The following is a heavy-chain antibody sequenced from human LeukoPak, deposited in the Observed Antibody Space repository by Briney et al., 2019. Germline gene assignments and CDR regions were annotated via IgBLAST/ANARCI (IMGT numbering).Heavy chain of an antibody. CDR2: ISSSGSTI. J-gene: IGHJ4*02. CDR3: ARDAIVLMVYAIFDY. D-gene: IGHD2-8*01. CDR1: GVTFSSYE. V-gene: IGHV3-48*03. Sequence: GGSLRLSCAASGVTFSSYEMNWVRQAPGKGLEWVSYISSSGSTIYYADSVKGRFTISRDNAKNSLYLQMNSLRAEDTAVYYCARDAIVLMVYAIFDYWGQGTLVTVSS.